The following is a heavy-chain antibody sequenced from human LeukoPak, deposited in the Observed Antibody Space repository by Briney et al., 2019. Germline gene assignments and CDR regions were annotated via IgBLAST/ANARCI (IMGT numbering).Heavy chain of an antibody. J-gene: IGHJ4*02. V-gene: IGHV4-59*08. D-gene: IGHD2/OR15-2a*01. Sequence: PSETLSLTCTVSGGSISSYYWSWIRQPPGKGLEWIAYISDIGSINYNPSLKSRATISLDTSKNQFSLKLSSVTAADTAVYYCAGHHPRNTVDFWGQGTLVTASS. CDR3: AGHHPRNTVDF. CDR1: GGSISSYY. CDR2: ISDIGSI.